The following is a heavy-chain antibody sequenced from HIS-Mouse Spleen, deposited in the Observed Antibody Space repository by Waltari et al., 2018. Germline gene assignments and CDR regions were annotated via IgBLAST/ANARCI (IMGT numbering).Heavy chain of an antibody. CDR3: ARDREDRGWYFDL. V-gene: IGHV4-59*01. CDR2: IYYSGST. Sequence: QVQLQESGPGLVKPSETLSLTCTVSGGSISSYYWSWIRQPPGKGLEWIGYIYYSGSTNYNPSLKSRVTISVDTSKNQFSLKLSSVTAADTAVYYCARDREDRGWYFDLWGRGTLVTVSS. J-gene: IGHJ2*01. CDR1: GGSISSYY. D-gene: IGHD1-26*01.